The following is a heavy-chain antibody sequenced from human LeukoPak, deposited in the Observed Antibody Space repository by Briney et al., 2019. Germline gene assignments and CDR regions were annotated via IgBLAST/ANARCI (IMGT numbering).Heavy chain of an antibody. V-gene: IGHV4-31*03. CDR3: ARFHHYYYDSSGYYYFDY. Sequence: SQTLSLTCTVSGGSISSGGYYWSWIRQHPGKGLEWIVYIYYSGSTYYNPSLKSRVTISVDTSKNQFSLKLSSVTAADTAVYYCARFHHYYYDSSGYYYFDYWGQGTLVTVSS. J-gene: IGHJ4*02. CDR1: GGSISSGGYY. CDR2: IYYSGST. D-gene: IGHD3-22*01.